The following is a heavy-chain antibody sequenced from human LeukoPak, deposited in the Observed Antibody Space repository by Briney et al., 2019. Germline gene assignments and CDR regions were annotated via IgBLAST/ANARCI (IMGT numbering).Heavy chain of an antibody. J-gene: IGHJ5*02. D-gene: IGHD2-2*01. CDR1: GYTFTSYG. V-gene: IGHV1-18*01. CDR2: ISAYNGNT. Sequence: GASVKVSCKASGYTFTSYGISWVRQAPGQGLEWMGWISAYNGNTNCAQKLQGRVTMTTDTSTSTAYMELRSLRSDDTAVYYCARPMIRDVVVPAATWFDPWGQGTLVTVSS. CDR3: ARPMIRDVVVPAATWFDP.